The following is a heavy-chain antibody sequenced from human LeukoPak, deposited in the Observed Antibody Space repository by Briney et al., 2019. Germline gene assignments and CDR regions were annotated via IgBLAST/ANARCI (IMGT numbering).Heavy chain of an antibody. CDR3: AKDPGSSSSGWFDP. Sequence: QSGGSLRLSCAASGFTFSSYGMHWVRQAPGKGLEWVAVISYDGSNKYYADSVKGRFTISRDNSKNTLYLQMNSLRAEDTAVYYCAKDPGSSSSGWFDPWGQGTLVTVSS. CDR1: GFTFSSYG. V-gene: IGHV3-30*18. J-gene: IGHJ5*02. CDR2: ISYDGSNK. D-gene: IGHD6-6*01.